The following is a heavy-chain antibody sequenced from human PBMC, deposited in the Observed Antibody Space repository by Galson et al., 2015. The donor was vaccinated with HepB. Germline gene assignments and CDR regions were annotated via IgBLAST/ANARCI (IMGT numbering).Heavy chain of an antibody. Sequence: ETLSLTCAVSGGSISSSNWWSWVRQPPGKGLEWIGEIYHSGSTNYNPSLKSRVTISVDKSKNQFSLKLSSVTAADTAVYYCASRYYYDSSGYSYFDYWGQGTLVTVSS. J-gene: IGHJ4*02. CDR3: ASRYYYDSSGYSYFDY. CDR1: GGSISSSNW. V-gene: IGHV4-4*02. D-gene: IGHD3-22*01. CDR2: IYHSGST.